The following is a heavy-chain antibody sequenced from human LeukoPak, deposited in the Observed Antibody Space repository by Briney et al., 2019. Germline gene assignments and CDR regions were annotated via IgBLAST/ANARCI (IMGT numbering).Heavy chain of an antibody. CDR2: ISYDESNK. D-gene: IGHD6-13*01. V-gene: IGHV3-30*03. CDR1: GFTFSSYG. Sequence: GGSLRLSCAASGFTFSSYGMHWVRQAPGKGLEWVAVISYDESNKWYADSVKGRFTTSRDNSQNTLSLQMNSLRVEDTGVYHCARDQQTGHLDYWGQGTLVTVSS. CDR3: ARDQQTGHLDY. J-gene: IGHJ4*02.